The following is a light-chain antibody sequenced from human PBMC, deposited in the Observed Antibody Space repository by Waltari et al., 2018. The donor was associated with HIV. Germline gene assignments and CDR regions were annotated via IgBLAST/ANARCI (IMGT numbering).Light chain of an antibody. CDR2: EVS. J-gene: IGLJ1*01. CDR3: SSYTTRNTFV. Sequence: QSALTQPASASGSPGQSITISCTGTNSDAGAYNYVSWFHQHQGNSPKVMIVEVSNRPSGVSNRFSGSKSGNTASLIISGLQAEDEADYYCSSYTTRNTFVFGTGTKVTVL. CDR1: NSDAGAYNY. V-gene: IGLV2-14*01.